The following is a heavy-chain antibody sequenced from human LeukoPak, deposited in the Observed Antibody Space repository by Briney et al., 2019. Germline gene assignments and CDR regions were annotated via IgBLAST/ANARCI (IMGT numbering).Heavy chain of an antibody. J-gene: IGHJ4*02. CDR2: ILGSGGST. V-gene: IGHV3-23*01. CDR1: GFTFSNYA. CDR3: AKWGDYDVLTGYYVPDY. D-gene: IGHD3-9*01. Sequence: GASLRLSCAASGFTFSNYAMSWVRQAPGKGLEWVSAILGSGGSTYYADSVKGRFNVSRDNSKSTLYLQMNSLRAEDTALYYCAKWGDYDVLTGYYVPDYWGQGTLVTVSS.